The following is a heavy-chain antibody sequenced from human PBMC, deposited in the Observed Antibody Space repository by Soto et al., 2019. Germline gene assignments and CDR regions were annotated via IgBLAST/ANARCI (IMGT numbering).Heavy chain of an antibody. CDR2: ISAYNGNT. CDR3: ARSSSGSYYEFDI. Sequence: ASVKVSCTASGYTFTSHGISWVRQARGQGLEWMGWISAYNGNTNYAQKLQGRVTMTTDTSTSTASMEVRSLRSDDTAVYYCARSSSGSYYEFDIWGQGTLVTVSS. J-gene: IGHJ3*02. D-gene: IGHD3-22*01. V-gene: IGHV1-18*01. CDR1: GYTFTSHG.